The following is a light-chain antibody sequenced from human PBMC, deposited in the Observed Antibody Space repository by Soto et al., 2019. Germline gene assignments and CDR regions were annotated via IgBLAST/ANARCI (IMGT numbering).Light chain of an antibody. J-gene: IGKJ1*01. CDR3: QIYNSAPRP. CDR1: QGIREY. CDR2: SAS. V-gene: IGKV1-27*01. Sequence: DIQMTQSPSSLSASVGDRVTITCRASQGIREYLGWYQKKPGKPPKLLLYSASNLQSGVPSRFSGSGSGTDFTLTISSLQPEDVATYYCQIYNSAPRPFGQGTRVEI.